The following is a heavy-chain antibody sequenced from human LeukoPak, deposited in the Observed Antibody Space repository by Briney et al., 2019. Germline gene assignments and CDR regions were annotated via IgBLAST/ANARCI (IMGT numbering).Heavy chain of an antibody. Sequence: PGGSLRLSCAASGFTFSSYTMSWVRQAPGKGLEWVSAVSGSGGSTYYADSVKGRFTISRDNSKNTLYLQMNSLRAEDTAVYYCAKDPGVMGTTRFDPWGQGTLVTVSS. V-gene: IGHV3-23*01. CDR2: VSGSGGST. J-gene: IGHJ5*02. D-gene: IGHD2/OR15-2a*01. CDR3: AKDPGVMGTTRFDP. CDR1: GFTFSSYT.